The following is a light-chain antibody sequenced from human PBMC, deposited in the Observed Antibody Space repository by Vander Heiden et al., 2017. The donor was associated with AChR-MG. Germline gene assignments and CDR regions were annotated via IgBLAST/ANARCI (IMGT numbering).Light chain of an antibody. V-gene: IGLV2-11*01. Sequence: QSALTQPRSVSGSPGQSVSISCTGTSSDVGRYNYVSWYQQHPGKAPKLMIYDVNTRPSGVPDRFSGSKSGNTASLTISGLQAEDEADYYCCSYGGSHTFIFGSGTEVTVL. CDR1: SSDVGRYNY. CDR2: DVN. J-gene: IGLJ1*01. CDR3: CSYGGSHTFI.